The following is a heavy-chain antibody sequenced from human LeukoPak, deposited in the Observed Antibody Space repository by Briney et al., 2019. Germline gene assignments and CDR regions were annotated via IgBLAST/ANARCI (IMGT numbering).Heavy chain of an antibody. D-gene: IGHD3-10*01. CDR2: IRGDWHDT. CDR1: GFRFSDFW. Sequence: GGSLRLSCTASGFRFSDFWMHWVRQAPGKGLEWVSRIRGDWHDTTYADSVKGRFTISRDNAQDTLYLQMNSLRVEDTAVYYCASDRVLGSGSLDNWGQGTLVTVSS. J-gene: IGHJ4*02. CDR3: ASDRVLGSGSLDN. V-gene: IGHV3-74*01.